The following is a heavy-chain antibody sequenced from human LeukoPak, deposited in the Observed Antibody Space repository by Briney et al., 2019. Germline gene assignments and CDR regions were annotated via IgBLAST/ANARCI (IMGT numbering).Heavy chain of an antibody. V-gene: IGHV3-23*01. CDR3: AKSHRGHCSTTTCDDEGDY. Sequence: GGSLRLSCAASGFSFSNYGMSWVRQAPGKGLEWVPSKSSGGDNTYYADSVRGRFTISRDNSKNTLYLQLNSLRAEDTAVYYCAKSHRGHCSTTTCDDEGDYWGQGTLVTVSS. J-gene: IGHJ4*02. CDR2: KSSGGDNT. CDR1: GFSFSNYG. D-gene: IGHD2-2*01.